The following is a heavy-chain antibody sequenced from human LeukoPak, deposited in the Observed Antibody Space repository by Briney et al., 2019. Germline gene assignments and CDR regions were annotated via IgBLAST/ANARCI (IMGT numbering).Heavy chain of an antibody. J-gene: IGHJ4*02. V-gene: IGHV5-51*01. CDR2: IYPGDSDT. CDR3: ARTPPYSSGWSTGGYFDY. D-gene: IGHD6-19*01. Sequence: GESLKISCKGSGYSFTSYWIGWVRQMPGKGLEWMGIIYPGDSDTRYSPSFQGQVTISADKSISTAYLQWSSLKASDTAMYYCARTPPYSSGWSTGGYFDYWGQGTLVTVSS. CDR1: GYSFTSYW.